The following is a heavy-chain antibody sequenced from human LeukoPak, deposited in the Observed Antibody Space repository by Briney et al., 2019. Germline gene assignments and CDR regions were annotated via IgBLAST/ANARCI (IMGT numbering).Heavy chain of an antibody. Sequence: GGSLRLSCAASGFTFITYSMNWVRQAPGKGLEWISYISTSSSTIYYADSVKGRFTISRDNAKNSLYLQMNSLRAEDTAVYYCARDQRPYYYGSGSSQDYWGQGTLVTVSS. CDR1: GFTFITYS. J-gene: IGHJ4*02. V-gene: IGHV3-48*04. CDR2: ISTSSSTI. D-gene: IGHD3-10*01. CDR3: ARDQRPYYYGSGSSQDY.